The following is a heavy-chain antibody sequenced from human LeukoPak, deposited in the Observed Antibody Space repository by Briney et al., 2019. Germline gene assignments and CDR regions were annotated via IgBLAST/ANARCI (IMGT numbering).Heavy chain of an antibody. V-gene: IGHV3-30*04. D-gene: IGHD6-13*01. Sequence: PGRSLRLSCAASGFTFSSYAMHWVRQAPGKGLEWVAVISYDGSNKYYADSVKGRFTISRDNSKNTLYLQMNSLRAEDTAVYYCARDGAAAGRLEILCWGQGTLVTVSS. CDR1: GFTFSSYA. CDR2: ISYDGSNK. CDR3: ARDGAAAGRLEILC. J-gene: IGHJ4*02.